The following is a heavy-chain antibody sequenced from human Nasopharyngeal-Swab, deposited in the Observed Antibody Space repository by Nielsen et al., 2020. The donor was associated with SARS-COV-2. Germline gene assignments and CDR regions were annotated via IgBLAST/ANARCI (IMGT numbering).Heavy chain of an antibody. J-gene: IGHJ4*02. CDR3: ARATYYYDSSGYFDY. D-gene: IGHD3-22*01. CDR2: ISSSSSYI. CDR1: GFTFSSYS. V-gene: IGHV3-21*01. Sequence: GGSLKISCSASGFTFSSYSMNWVRQVSGKGLEWVSSISSSSSYIYYADSVKGRFTISRDNAKNSLYLQMNSLRAEDTAVYYCARATYYYDSSGYFDYWGQGTLVTVSS.